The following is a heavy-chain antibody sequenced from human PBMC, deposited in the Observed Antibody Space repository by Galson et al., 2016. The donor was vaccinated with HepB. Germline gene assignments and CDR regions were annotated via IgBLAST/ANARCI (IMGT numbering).Heavy chain of an antibody. D-gene: IGHD3-3*01. J-gene: IGHJ6*02. CDR3: ARARLTIFGVISAYYYAMDG. CDR1: GGTFSGYA. V-gene: IGHV1-69*13. Sequence: SVKVSCKASGGTFSGYAINWVRQAPGQGLEWMGGINPIFRTPSYAQKFQGRVTITPDESTSTTTMELSSLKSDDTAAYYCARARLTIFGVISAYYYAMDGWGQGTTVTVSS. CDR2: INPIFRTP.